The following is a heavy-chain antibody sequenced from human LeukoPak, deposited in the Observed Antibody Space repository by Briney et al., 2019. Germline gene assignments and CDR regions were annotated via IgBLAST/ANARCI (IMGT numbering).Heavy chain of an antibody. CDR2: ITPIFGTA. CDR1: GGTFISYA. CDR3: ARAIGIAVAGGPDYYFDY. Sequence: ASVKVSCKASGGTFISYAISWVRQAPGQGLEWMGRITPIFGTANYAQKFQGKVTITTDESTSTAYMELSSLRSEDTAVYYCARAIGIAVAGGPDYYFDYWGQGTLVTVSS. V-gene: IGHV1-69*05. D-gene: IGHD6-19*01. J-gene: IGHJ4*02.